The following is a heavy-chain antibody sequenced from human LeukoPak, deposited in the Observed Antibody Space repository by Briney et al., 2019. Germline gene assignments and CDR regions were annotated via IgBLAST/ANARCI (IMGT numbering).Heavy chain of an antibody. D-gene: IGHD7-27*01. J-gene: IGHJ3*02. CDR2: ISPGDSET. Sequence: GESLKISCKGSGYSFTNYWIGWVRQMPGKGLEWVAIISPGDSETKYSPSFQGQVTISADKSISTAYLQWSSLKASDTAMYYCARPQDFGLTGMNAFDIWGQGTMVTVSS. CDR3: ARPQDFGLTGMNAFDI. CDR1: GYSFTNYW. V-gene: IGHV5-51*01.